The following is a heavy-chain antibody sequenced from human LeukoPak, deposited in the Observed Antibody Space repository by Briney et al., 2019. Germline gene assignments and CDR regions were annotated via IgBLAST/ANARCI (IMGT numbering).Heavy chain of an antibody. Sequence: GGSLRLSCAASGFTFNTYNMHWVRQAPGKGLEWVSGISWNSGSIGYADSVKGRFTISRDNAKNSLYLQMNSLRAEDTALYYCAKDASPYYYYYMDVWGKGTTVTISS. CDR1: GFTFNTYN. CDR2: ISWNSGSI. V-gene: IGHV3-9*01. CDR3: AKDASPYYYYYMDV. J-gene: IGHJ6*03.